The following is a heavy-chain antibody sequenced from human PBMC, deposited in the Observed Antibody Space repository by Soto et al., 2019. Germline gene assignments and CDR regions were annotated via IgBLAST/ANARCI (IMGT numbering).Heavy chain of an antibody. V-gene: IGHV3-21*01. Sequence: DVQLVESGGGLVKPGGSLRLSCAASGFTFSRYGMNWVRQAPGKGLEWVSSISSSTSYVYYADSVKGRFSVSRDNAKKILSLEMYALRSEDTAVYYCARDPSEGRVGNWFESWGQGTLVTVSS. CDR3: ARDPSEGRVGNWFES. CDR1: GFTFSRYG. CDR2: ISSSTSYV. J-gene: IGHJ5*01. D-gene: IGHD2-2*01.